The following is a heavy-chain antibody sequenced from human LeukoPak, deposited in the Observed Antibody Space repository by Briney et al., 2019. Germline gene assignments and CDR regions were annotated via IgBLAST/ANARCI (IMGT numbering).Heavy chain of an antibody. Sequence: GASVKVSCKASGGTFSSYAISWVRQAPGQGLEWMGGIIPIFGTANYAQKFQGRVTITADKSTSTAYMELSSLRSEDTAVYYCAREPLAARRFYTVLTGDYWGQGTLVTVSS. V-gene: IGHV1-69*06. CDR2: IIPIFGTA. J-gene: IGHJ4*02. CDR1: GGTFSSYA. CDR3: AREPLAARRFYTVLTGDY. D-gene: IGHD6-6*01.